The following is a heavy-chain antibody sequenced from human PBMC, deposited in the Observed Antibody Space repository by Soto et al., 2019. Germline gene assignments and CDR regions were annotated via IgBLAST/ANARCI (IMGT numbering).Heavy chain of an antibody. V-gene: IGHV3-53*01. J-gene: IGHJ4*02. CDR3: AKILYSNDDMIFDY. CDR1: GFSVSTSH. D-gene: IGHD4-4*01. CDR2: IYSGGAT. Sequence: GGSLRLSCAAAGFSVSTSHISWVRQAPGKGLEWVSVIYSGGATHYAVSVKGRLIISRDKSKNTLFLQMNSLRAEDTAVYHCAKILYSNDDMIFDYWGQGT.